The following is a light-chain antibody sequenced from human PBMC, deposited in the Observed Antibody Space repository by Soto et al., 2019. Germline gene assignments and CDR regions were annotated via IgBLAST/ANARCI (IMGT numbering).Light chain of an antibody. V-gene: IGKV1-39*01. CDR1: QSISSY. Sequence: DIQMTQSPSSLSASVGDRVTITCRASQSISSYLNWYQQKPGKAPKLLIYAASSLQSGVPSRFSGSGSGTDFTITISSLQPEDFAHYYFQQRYSTPPVFGPGTKVDIK. CDR2: AAS. J-gene: IGKJ3*01. CDR3: QQRYSTPPV.